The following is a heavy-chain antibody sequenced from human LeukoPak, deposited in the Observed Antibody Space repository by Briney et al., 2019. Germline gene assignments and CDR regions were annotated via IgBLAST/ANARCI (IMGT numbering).Heavy chain of an antibody. D-gene: IGHD6-13*01. CDR2: ISAYNGNT. V-gene: IGHV1-18*01. CDR1: GYTFTSYG. J-gene: IGHJ4*02. Sequence: GASVKVSCKASGYTFTSYGISWVRQAPGQGLEWMGWISAYNGNTNYAQKLQGRVTMTTDTSTSTAYMELRSLRSEDTAVYYCARSSKGYSSSWFDYWGQGTLVTVSS. CDR3: ARSSKGYSSSWFDY.